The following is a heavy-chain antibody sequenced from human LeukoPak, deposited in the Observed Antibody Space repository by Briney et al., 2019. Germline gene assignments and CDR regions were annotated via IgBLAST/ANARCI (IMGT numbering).Heavy chain of an antibody. Sequence: ASVKVSCKASGYTFTSYDINWVRQATGQGLERMGWMNPNSGNTGYAQKFQGRVTMTRNTSISTAYMELSSLRSEDTAVYYCARTPTKYCSSTSCYTPYFDYWGQGTLVTVSS. CDR3: ARTPTKYCSSTSCYTPYFDY. J-gene: IGHJ4*02. CDR1: GYTFTSYD. V-gene: IGHV1-8*01. D-gene: IGHD2-2*02. CDR2: MNPNSGNT.